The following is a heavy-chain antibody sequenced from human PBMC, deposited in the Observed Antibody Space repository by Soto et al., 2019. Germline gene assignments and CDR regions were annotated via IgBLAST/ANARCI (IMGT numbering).Heavy chain of an antibody. V-gene: IGHV3-48*03. CDR1: GFTFSSYA. CDR2: ISSSGSTI. J-gene: IGHJ6*02. CDR3: ERDGDITIFGVALDV. Sequence: PGGSLRLSCAASGFTFSSYAMHWVRQAPGKGLEWVSYISSSGSTIYYADSVKGRFTIYRDNAKNSLYLQMNSLRAEDTAVYYCERDGDITIFGVALDVWGQGTTVTVSS. D-gene: IGHD3-3*01.